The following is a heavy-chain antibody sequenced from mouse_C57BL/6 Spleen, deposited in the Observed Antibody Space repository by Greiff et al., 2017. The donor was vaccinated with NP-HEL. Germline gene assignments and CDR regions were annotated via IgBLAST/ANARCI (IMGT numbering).Heavy chain of an antibody. V-gene: IGHV8-12*01. D-gene: IGHD3-2*01. J-gene: IGHJ3*01. CDR3: ARSAGQLGLQGFAD. Sequence: QVPLKERGPGILQSSQTLSLTCSFSGFSLSTSGMGVSWIRQPSGKGLEWLAHIYWDDDKCYNPSLKSRLTISKDTSRNQVFLKITSVDTADTATYYCARSAGQLGLQGFADWGQGTLVTVSA. CDR1: GFSLSTSGMG. CDR2: IYWDDDK.